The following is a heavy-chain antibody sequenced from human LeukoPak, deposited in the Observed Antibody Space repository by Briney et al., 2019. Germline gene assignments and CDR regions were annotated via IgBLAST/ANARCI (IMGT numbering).Heavy chain of an antibody. J-gene: IGHJ3*02. CDR2: ISAYNGNT. D-gene: IGHD5-18*01. CDR1: GYSFIIYD. Sequence: GASVKVSCKASGYSFIIYDISWVRQAPGQGLEWMGWISAYNGNTNYAQKLQDRVTMTTDTSTSTAYMELRSLRSDDTAVYYCARAQGFRGGNSYGMDAFDIWGQGTMVTVSS. V-gene: IGHV1-18*01. CDR3: ARAQGFRGGNSYGMDAFDI.